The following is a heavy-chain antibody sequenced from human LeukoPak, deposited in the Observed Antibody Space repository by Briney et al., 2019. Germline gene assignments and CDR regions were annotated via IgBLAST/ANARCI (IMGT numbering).Heavy chain of an antibody. Sequence: GTLRLSCAASGFTFSSYGMSWVRQAPGKGLEWVSAISGSGGSTYYADSVKGRFTISRDNSKNTLYLQMNSLRAEDTAVYYCAKSGWFGELSDDAFDIWGQGTMVTVSS. CDR1: GFTFSSYG. CDR3: AKSGWFGELSDDAFDI. CDR2: ISGSGGST. D-gene: IGHD3-10*01. V-gene: IGHV3-23*01. J-gene: IGHJ3*02.